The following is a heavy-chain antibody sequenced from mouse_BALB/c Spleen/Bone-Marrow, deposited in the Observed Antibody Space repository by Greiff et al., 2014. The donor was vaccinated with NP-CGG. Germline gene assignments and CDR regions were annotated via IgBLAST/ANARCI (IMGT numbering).Heavy chain of an antibody. V-gene: IGHV1-7*01. J-gene: IGHJ2*01. CDR3: ARSRPGTYFDY. CDR1: GYTFTSYW. D-gene: IGHD4-1*01. CDR2: INPSTGYT. Sequence: QVQLQQSGAELAKPGASVKMSCKASGYTFTSYWMHWVKQRPGQGLEWIGYINPSTGYTEYNQKFKDKATLTADKSSSTAYMQLSSLTSEDSAVYYCARSRPGTYFDYWGQGTTLPVSS.